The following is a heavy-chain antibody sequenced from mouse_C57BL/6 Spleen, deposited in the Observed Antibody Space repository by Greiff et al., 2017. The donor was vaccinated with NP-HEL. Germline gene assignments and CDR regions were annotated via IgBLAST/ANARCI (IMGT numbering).Heavy chain of an antibody. Sequence: VQLQQSGAELVMPGASVKLSCKASGYTFTSYWMHWVKQRPGQGLEWIGEIDPSDSYTNYNQKFKGKSTLTVDKSSSTAYMQLSSLTSEDSAVYYCARWDYYGSSYVGWYFDVWGTGTTVTVSS. J-gene: IGHJ1*03. CDR2: IDPSDSYT. V-gene: IGHV1-69*01. CDR1: GYTFTSYW. CDR3: ARWDYYGSSYVGWYFDV. D-gene: IGHD1-1*01.